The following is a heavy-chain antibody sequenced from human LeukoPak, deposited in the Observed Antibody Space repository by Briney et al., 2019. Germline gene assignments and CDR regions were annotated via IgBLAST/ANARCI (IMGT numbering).Heavy chain of an antibody. D-gene: IGHD5-18*01. CDR2: INPNSGGT. CDR1: GYTFTGYY. Sequence: ASVKVSCKASGYTFTGYYMHWVRQAPGQGLEWMGRINPNSGGTNYAQKFQGRVTMTRDTSISTAYMELSRLRSDDTAVYYCARGDTAMHDGAFDSWGQGTMVTVSS. J-gene: IGHJ3*02. V-gene: IGHV1-2*06. CDR3: ARGDTAMHDGAFDS.